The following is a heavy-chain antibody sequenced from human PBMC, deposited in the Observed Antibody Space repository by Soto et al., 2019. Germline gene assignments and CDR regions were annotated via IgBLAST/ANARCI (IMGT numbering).Heavy chain of an antibody. D-gene: IGHD6-19*01. J-gene: IGHJ4*02. CDR1: GGSFSGYF. CDR3: ARGLAYDRPITVAEPFDS. V-gene: IGHV4-34*01. CDR2: ISHRGSR. Sequence: SETLSLTCVVSGGSFSGYFWTWIRQSPGRGLEWIGEISHRGSRNYNPAFQSRVIISVDSSKNHVSLKLSSVTAADSATYFCARGLAYDRPITVAEPFDSWGQGTLVTV.